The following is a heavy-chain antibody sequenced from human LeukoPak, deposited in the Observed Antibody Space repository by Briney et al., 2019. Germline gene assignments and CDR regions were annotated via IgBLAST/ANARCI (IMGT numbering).Heavy chain of an antibody. CDR3: ARDREYFQH. V-gene: IGHV4-59*01. CDR1: GGSISSYY. CDR2: IYYSGST. Sequence: SETLSLTCTVSGGSISSYYWSWIRQPPGKGLEWIGYIYYSGSTNYNPPLKSRVTISVDTSKNQFSLKLSSVTAADTAVYYCARDREYFQHWGQGTLVTVSS. J-gene: IGHJ1*01.